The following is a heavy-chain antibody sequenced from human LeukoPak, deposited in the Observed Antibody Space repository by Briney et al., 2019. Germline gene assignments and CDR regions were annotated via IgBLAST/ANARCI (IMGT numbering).Heavy chain of an antibody. CDR1: GGSISSYY. J-gene: IGHJ4*02. Sequence: SETLSLTCTVPGGSISSYYWSWIRQPPGKGLEWIGYIYYSGSTNYNPSLKSRVTISVDTSKNQFSLKLSSVTAADTAVYYCARGGASIADLVYWGQGTLVTVSS. CDR2: IYYSGST. V-gene: IGHV4-59*01. CDR3: ARGGASIADLVY. D-gene: IGHD6-6*01.